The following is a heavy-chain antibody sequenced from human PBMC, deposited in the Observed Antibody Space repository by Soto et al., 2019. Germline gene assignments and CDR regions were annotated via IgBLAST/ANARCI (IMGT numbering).Heavy chain of an antibody. J-gene: IGHJ6*02. V-gene: IGHV5-51*01. CDR2: IYAGDSDT. CDR1: GYSFSSYW. CDR3: ARHLGYYYYGMDV. Sequence: GESLKISCKGSGYSFSSYWISWVRQMPGKGLEWMGIIYAGDSDTRYSPSFQGQVTISADKSISTAYLQWSSLKASDTAMYHCARHLGYYYYGMDVWGQGTTVTVSS.